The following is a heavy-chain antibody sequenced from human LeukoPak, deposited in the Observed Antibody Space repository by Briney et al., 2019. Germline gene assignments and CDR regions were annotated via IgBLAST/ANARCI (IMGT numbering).Heavy chain of an antibody. Sequence: GGSLRLSCAASGFTISSHAMNWVRQAPGKGLEWVSGIYGNAGRTFYADSVKGRFTMSRDNSKNTLYLQMDSLRAEDTAMYYCARARSDNYYSGVNYWGQGTLVTVSS. D-gene: IGHD3-22*01. J-gene: IGHJ4*02. CDR1: GFTISSHA. V-gene: IGHV3-23*01. CDR2: IYGNAGRT. CDR3: ARARSDNYYSGVNY.